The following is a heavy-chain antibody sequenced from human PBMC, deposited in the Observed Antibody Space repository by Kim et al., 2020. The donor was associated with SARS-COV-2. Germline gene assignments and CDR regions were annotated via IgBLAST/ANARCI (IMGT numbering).Heavy chain of an antibody. J-gene: IGHJ4*02. CDR1: GGSISSYY. D-gene: IGHD5-18*01. CDR2: IYYSGST. Sequence: SETLSLTCTVSGGSISSYYWSWIRQPPGKGLEWIGYIYYSGSTNYNPSLKSRVTISVDTSKNQFSLKLSSVTAADTAVYYCARHKSPKGGYSYGYEGLFDYWGQRTLVTVSS. V-gene: IGHV4-59*08. CDR3: ARHKSPKGGYSYGYEGLFDY.